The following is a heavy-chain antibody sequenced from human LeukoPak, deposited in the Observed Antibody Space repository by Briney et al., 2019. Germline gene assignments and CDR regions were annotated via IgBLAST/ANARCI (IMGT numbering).Heavy chain of an antibody. CDR2: ISSSSGTI. Sequence: GGSLRLSCAASGFTFTRYSTNWVRQAPGKGLEWVSYISSSSGTIYYADSVKGRFTISRDNAKNSLFLQMNSLRDEDTAVYYCARETSHHYYDSSGYYRVPYFDYWGQGTLVTVSS. V-gene: IGHV3-48*02. CDR3: ARETSHHYYDSSGYYRVPYFDY. J-gene: IGHJ4*02. CDR1: GFTFTRYS. D-gene: IGHD3-22*01.